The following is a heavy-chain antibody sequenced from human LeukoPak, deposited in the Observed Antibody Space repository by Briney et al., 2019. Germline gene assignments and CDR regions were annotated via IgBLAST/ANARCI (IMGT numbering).Heavy chain of an antibody. Sequence: PSETLSLTCTVSGGSISSYYWSWIRQPPGKGLEWIGYIYYSGSTNYNPSLKSRVTISVDTSKNQFSLKLSSVTAADTAVYYCARVRFLEWLGVFDYWGQGTLVTVSS. CDR3: ARVRFLEWLGVFDY. D-gene: IGHD3-3*01. V-gene: IGHV4-59*01. CDR2: IYYSGST. CDR1: GGSISSYY. J-gene: IGHJ4*02.